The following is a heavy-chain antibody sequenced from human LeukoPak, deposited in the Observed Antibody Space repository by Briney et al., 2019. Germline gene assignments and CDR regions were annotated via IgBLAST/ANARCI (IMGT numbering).Heavy chain of an antibody. Sequence: GGSLRLSCAASGFTFRNYWMSWVRQAPGKGLEWVANMNQDGSEKYHVDSVKGRFTISRGNAKNSLYLQMNSLRAEDTAVYYCASGTTYHGIWGQGTLVTVSS. CDR2: MNQDGSEK. D-gene: IGHD1-14*01. J-gene: IGHJ4*02. V-gene: IGHV3-7*05. CDR1: GFTFRNYW. CDR3: ASGTTYHGI.